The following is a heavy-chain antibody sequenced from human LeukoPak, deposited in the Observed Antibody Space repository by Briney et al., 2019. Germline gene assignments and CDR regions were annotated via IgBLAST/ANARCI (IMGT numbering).Heavy chain of an antibody. CDR1: GDSISIYY. Sequence: PSETLSLTCTVSGDSISIYYWSWIRKPPGKGLEWIGYIYYSGSSTYNPSLERRVTISIDTSKNQISLKLTSVTAADTAVYYCARDVGMDVWGQGTTVTVSS. V-gene: IGHV4-59*01. CDR2: IYYSGSS. CDR3: ARDVGMDV. J-gene: IGHJ6*02.